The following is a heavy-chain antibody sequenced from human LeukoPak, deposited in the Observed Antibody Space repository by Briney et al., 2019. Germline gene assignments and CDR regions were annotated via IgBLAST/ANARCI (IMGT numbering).Heavy chain of an antibody. Sequence: GGSLRLSCAASGFTFSSYWMHWVRQAPGKGLVWVSRINSDGSSTSYADSVKGRFTISRDNAKNTLHLQMNSLRAEDTAVYYCAENYYDSSGYFSYWGQGTLVTVSS. CDR2: INSDGSST. D-gene: IGHD3-22*01. CDR1: GFTFSSYW. CDR3: AENYYDSSGYFSY. J-gene: IGHJ4*02. V-gene: IGHV3-74*01.